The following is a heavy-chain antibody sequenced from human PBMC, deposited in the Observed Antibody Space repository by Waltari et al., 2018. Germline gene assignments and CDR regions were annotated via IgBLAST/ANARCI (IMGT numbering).Heavy chain of an antibody. CDR1: GGSISSYY. Sequence: QVQLQESGPGLVKPSETLSLTCTVSGGSISSYYWSWIRQPPGKGLEWIGYIYYSGSTNYNPSLKSRVTISVDTSKNQFSLKLSSVTAADTAVYYCARDLGYSGYHPWGQGTLVTVSS. D-gene: IGHD5-12*01. J-gene: IGHJ5*02. CDR3: ARDLGYSGYHP. V-gene: IGHV4-59*01. CDR2: IYYSGST.